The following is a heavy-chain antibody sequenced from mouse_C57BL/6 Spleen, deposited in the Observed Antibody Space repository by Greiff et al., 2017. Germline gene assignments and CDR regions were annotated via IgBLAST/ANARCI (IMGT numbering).Heavy chain of an antibody. CDR2: IDPEDGVT. D-gene: IGHD2-4*01. CDR1: GFTFKDYY. V-gene: IGHV14-2*01. J-gene: IGHJ2*01. Sequence: EVQLQQSGAELVKPGASVKLSCTASGFTFKDYYMHWVKQRPEQGLEWIGRIDPEDGVTKYAPKFQGKATITADTSSNTAYLQLSSLTSEDTAVYCCARSRITTGYSFDEWGQGTTLTVST. CDR3: ARSRITTGYSFDE.